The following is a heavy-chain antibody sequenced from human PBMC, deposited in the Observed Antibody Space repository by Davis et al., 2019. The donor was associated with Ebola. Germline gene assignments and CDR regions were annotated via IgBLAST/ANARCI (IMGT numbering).Heavy chain of an antibody. CDR2: IYYSGST. J-gene: IGHJ3*02. D-gene: IGHD3-3*01. V-gene: IGHV4-59*01. CDR1: GGSISSYY. CDR3: ARLALYYDFWSGYPSGAFDI. Sequence: MPSETLSLTCTVSGGSISSYYWSWIRQPPGKGLEWIGYIYYSGSTNYNPSLKSRVTISVDTSKNQFSLKLSSVTAADTAVYYCARLALYYDFWSGYPSGAFDIWGQGTMVTVSS.